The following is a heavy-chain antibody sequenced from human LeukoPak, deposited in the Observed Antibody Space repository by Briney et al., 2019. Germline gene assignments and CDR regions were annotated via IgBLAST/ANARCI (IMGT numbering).Heavy chain of an antibody. Sequence: GGSLRVSCAASGFTFSSYGMHWVRQAPGKGLEWVAVIWYDGSNKYYADSVKGRFTISRDNSKNTLYLQMNSLRAEDTAVYYCARAKSGYYYGYFDYWGQGTLVTVSS. CDR1: GFTFSSYG. V-gene: IGHV3-33*01. CDR2: IWYDGSNK. D-gene: IGHD3-22*01. CDR3: ARAKSGYYYGYFDY. J-gene: IGHJ4*02.